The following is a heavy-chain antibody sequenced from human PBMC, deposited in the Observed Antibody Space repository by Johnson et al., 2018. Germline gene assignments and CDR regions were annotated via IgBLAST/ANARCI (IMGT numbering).Heavy chain of an antibody. CDR2: ISYDGSNK. V-gene: IGHV3-30-3*01. CDR1: GFTFSSYA. CDR3: ARDGVSSGWYSDPYYYMDV. Sequence: QLVQSGGGVVQPGRSLRLSCAASGFTFSSYAMHWVRQAPGKGLEWVAVISYDGSNKYYADSVKGRFTISRDNSKNTLYLQMNSLRAEDTAVYYCARDGVSSGWYSDPYYYMDVWDKGTTVTVSS. D-gene: IGHD6-19*01. J-gene: IGHJ6*03.